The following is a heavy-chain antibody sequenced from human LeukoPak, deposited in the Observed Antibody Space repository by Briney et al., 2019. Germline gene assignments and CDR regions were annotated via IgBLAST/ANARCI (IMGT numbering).Heavy chain of an antibody. J-gene: IGHJ6*02. CDR1: GGSISSSNW. D-gene: IGHD3-9*01. CDR2: IYHSGST. V-gene: IGHV4-4*02. CDR3: ARVDYDILSSPPLYYYGMDV. Sequence: HPSETLSLTCAVSGGSISSSNWWSWVRQPPGKGLEWIGEIYHSGSTNYNPSLKSRVTISVDTSKNQFSLKLSSVTAADTAVYYCARVDYDILSSPPLYYYGMDVWGQGTTVTVSS.